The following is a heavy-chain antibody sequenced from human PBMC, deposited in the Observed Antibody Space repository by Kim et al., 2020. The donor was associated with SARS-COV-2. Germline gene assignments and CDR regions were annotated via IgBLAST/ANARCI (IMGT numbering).Heavy chain of an antibody. J-gene: IGHJ6*02. D-gene: IGHD4-17*01. Sequence: GGSLRLSCAASGFTFSSYAMHWVRQAPGKGLEWVAVIWYDGSNKYYADSVKGRFTISRDNSKNTLYLQMNSLRAEDTAVYYCAKDQVEYGDYELVWSYYYGMDVWGQGTTVTVSS. CDR3: AKDQVEYGDYELVWSYYYGMDV. CDR1: GFTFSSYA. CDR2: IWYDGSNK. V-gene: IGHV3-33*06.